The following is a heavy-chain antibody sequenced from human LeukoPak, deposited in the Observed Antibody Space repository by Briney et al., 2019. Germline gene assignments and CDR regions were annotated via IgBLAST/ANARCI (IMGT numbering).Heavy chain of an antibody. V-gene: IGHV4-38-2*01. J-gene: IGHJ6*03. CDR1: GFTFSSYG. D-gene: IGHD1-1*01. CDR2: IYYSGST. CDR3: PIWKDYYMDV. Sequence: PGGSLRLSCAASGFTFSSYGMNWVRQPPGKGLEWIGSIYYSGSTYYNPSLKSRVTISVDTSKNQFSLKLSSVTAADTAVYYCPIWKDYYMDVWGKGTTVTVSS.